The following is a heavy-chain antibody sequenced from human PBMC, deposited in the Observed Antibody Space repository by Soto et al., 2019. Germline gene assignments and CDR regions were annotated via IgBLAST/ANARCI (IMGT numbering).Heavy chain of an antibody. Sequence: SVKVSCKASGFTFTSSAMQWVRQARGQRLEWIGWIVVGSGNTNYAQKFQERVTITRDMSTSTAYMELSSLRSEDTAVYYCAADCGYCNSTSCCADAFDIWGQGTMVTGSS. CDR3: AADCGYCNSTSCCADAFDI. J-gene: IGHJ3*02. CDR1: GFTFTSSA. CDR2: IVVGSGNT. D-gene: IGHD2-2*01. V-gene: IGHV1-58*02.